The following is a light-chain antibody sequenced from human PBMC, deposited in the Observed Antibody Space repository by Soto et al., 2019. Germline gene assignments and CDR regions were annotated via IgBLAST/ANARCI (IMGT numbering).Light chain of an antibody. V-gene: IGLV2-14*01. CDR1: SSDVGGYIY. J-gene: IGLJ1*01. Sequence: QSALAQPASVSGSPGQSITISCTGTSSDVGGYIYVSWYRQYPGTAPKLIIYEVSKRPSGVSNRFSGSKSGNTASLTISGLQAEDEADYYCSSYTSGSTPLVFGTGTKGTVL. CDR3: SSYTSGSTPLV. CDR2: EVS.